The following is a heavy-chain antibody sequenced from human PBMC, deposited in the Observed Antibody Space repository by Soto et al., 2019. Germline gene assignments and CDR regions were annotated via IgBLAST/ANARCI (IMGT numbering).Heavy chain of an antibody. CDR2: FYYSGST. J-gene: IGHJ3*02. D-gene: IGHD1-1*01. Sequence: QVQLQESGPGLVKPSETLSLTCTVSAGSITSYFWTWIRQPPGKGLEWIGSFYYSGSTNYSPSLKSRVTISVDTSKNQFSLKLSSVTAADTAVYYSARDRGKRAFDIWCQGTMVTVSS. V-gene: IGHV4-59*01. CDR3: ARDRGKRAFDI. CDR1: AGSITSYF.